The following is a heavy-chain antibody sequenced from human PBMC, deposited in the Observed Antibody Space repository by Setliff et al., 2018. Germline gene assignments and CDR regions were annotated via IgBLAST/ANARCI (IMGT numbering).Heavy chain of an antibody. D-gene: IGHD5-18*01. V-gene: IGHV5-51*01. CDR2: IYPGDSDT. Sequence: GESLTISCKASEYSFTTYWIGWVRQMPGKGLEWMEIIYPGDSDTRYSPSFQGQVTISADKSINTAYLQWSSLKALDTAMYYCARRNTAMVYGFDIWGQGTMVTVSS. J-gene: IGHJ3*02. CDR1: EYSFTTYW. CDR3: ARRNTAMVYGFDI.